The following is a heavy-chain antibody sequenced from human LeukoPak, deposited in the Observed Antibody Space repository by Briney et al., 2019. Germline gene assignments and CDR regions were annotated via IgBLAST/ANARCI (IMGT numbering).Heavy chain of an antibody. CDR1: GGSISSYY. J-gene: IGHJ4*02. Sequence: SETLSFTCTVSGGSISSYYWSWIRQPAGKGLEWIGRIYTSGSTNYNPSLKSRVTTSVDTSKNQFSLKLSSVTAADTAVYYCARGRYYGSGSGGTNVYYFDYWGQGTLVTVSS. CDR2: IYTSGST. CDR3: ARGRYYGSGSGGTNVYYFDY. V-gene: IGHV4-4*07. D-gene: IGHD3-10*01.